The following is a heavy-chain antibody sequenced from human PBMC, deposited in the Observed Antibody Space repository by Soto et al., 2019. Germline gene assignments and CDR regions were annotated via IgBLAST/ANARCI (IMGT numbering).Heavy chain of an antibody. J-gene: IGHJ4*02. CDR3: ARGYCSSIGCSHYFDY. Sequence: ASVKVSCKASGYTFTGKYMHWLRQSPGQGLEWMALINPTTGDTKYAQKFQGRVTMTWDTAISTAYMELSRLRSDDTAIYFCARGYCSSIGCSHYFDYWGQGTLVTVSS. CDR1: GYTFTGKY. V-gene: IGHV1-2*02. D-gene: IGHD2-2*01. CDR2: INPTTGDT.